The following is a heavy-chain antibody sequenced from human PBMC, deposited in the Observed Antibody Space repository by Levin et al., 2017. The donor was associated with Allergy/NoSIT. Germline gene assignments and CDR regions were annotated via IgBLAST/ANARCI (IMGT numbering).Heavy chain of an antibody. CDR2: ISTRSNYI. Sequence: LSLTCAASGFTFSSYSMNWVRQAPGKGLEWVSSISTRSNYIYYADSVKGRFTVSRDNAKNSLYLQMNSLRAEDTAVYYCARDSGDFDYWGQGTLVTVSS. J-gene: IGHJ4*02. V-gene: IGHV3-21*01. CDR3: ARDSGDFDY. CDR1: GFTFSSYS.